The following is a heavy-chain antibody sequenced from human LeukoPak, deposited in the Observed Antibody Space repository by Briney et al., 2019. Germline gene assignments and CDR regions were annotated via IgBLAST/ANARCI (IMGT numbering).Heavy chain of an antibody. Sequence: PSETLSLTCTVSGGSISSYYWSWIRQPPGKGLEWIGYIYYSGSTNFNPSLKSRVTISVDTSKNQFFLKLSSVTAADAAVYYCARVVRWGSSGSPYYYYGMTSGAKGPRSPSP. CDR2: IYYSGST. CDR3: ARVVRWGSSGSPYYYYGMTS. D-gene: IGHD1-26*01. V-gene: IGHV4-59*12. CDR1: GGSISSYY. J-gene: IGHJ6*02.